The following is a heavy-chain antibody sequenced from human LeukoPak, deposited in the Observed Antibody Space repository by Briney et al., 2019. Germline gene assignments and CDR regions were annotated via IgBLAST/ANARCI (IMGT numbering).Heavy chain of an antibody. J-gene: IGHJ4*02. CDR1: GYSISRRYY. CDR2: IYHSGST. CDR3: ARGGVYYDSSGYYPYYFDY. V-gene: IGHV4-38-2*02. Sequence: SETLSLTCTVSGYSISRRYYWGWIRQPPGKGLEWLGSIYHSGSTYYNPSLKSRVTISVDTSRNQFSLKLSSVTAADTAVYYCARGGVYYDSSGYYPYYFDYWGQGTLVTVSS. D-gene: IGHD3-22*01.